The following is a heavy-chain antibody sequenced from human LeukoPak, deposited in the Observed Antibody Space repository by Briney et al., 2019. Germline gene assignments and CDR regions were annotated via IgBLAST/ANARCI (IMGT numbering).Heavy chain of an antibody. CDR2: ICPGDSDT. CDR3: ARRGVTDYYYYYMDV. D-gene: IGHD2-21*02. J-gene: IGHJ6*03. CDR1: GYSFTSYW. Sequence: GESPKISCKGSGYSFTSYWIGWVRQMPGKGLEWMGIICPGDSDTRYSPSFQGQVTISADKSISTAYLQWSSLKASDTAMYYCARRGVTDYYYYYMDVWGKGTTVTVSS. V-gene: IGHV5-51*01.